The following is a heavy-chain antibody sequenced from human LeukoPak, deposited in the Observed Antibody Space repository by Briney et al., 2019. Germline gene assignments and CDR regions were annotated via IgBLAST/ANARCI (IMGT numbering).Heavy chain of an antibody. V-gene: IGHV1-3*01. D-gene: IGHD3-10*01. CDR2: INAGNGNT. J-gene: IGHJ3*02. Sequence: GASVKVSCKASGYTFTSYAMHWVRQAPGQRLEWMGWINAGNGNTKYSQKFQGRVTITWDTSASTAYMELSSLRSEDTAVYYCARAPRLLWFGELRDGAFDIWGQGTMVTVSS. CDR1: GYTFTSYA. CDR3: ARAPRLLWFGELRDGAFDI.